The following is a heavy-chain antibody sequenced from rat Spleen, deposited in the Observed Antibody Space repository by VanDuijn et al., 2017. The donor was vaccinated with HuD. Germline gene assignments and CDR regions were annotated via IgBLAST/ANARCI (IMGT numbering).Heavy chain of an antibody. CDR3: AVAGYGY. CDR1: GFTFSSYW. Sequence: EVQLVETGGGLVQPGGSLKLSCVASGFTFSSYWMYWVRQAPGKGLEWVSSISADGVNTYYPDSVKGRFTISRANSENTVYLQMNSLRSEDTATYYCAVAGYGYWGQGVMVTVSS. V-gene: IGHV5-58*01. D-gene: IGHD4-3*01. J-gene: IGHJ2*01. CDR2: ISADGVNT.